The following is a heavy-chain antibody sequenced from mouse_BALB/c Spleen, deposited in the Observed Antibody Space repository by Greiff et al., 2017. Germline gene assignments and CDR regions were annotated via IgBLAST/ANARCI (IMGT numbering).Heavy chain of an antibody. Sequence: VHVKQSGPELVKPGASVKMSCKASGYTFTSYVMHWVKQEPGQGLEWIGYINPYNDGTKYNEKFKGKATLTSDKSSSTAYMELSSLTSEDSAVYYCARGGNPYYAMDYWGQGTSVTVSS. V-gene: IGHV1-14*01. CDR3: ARGGNPYYAMDY. D-gene: IGHD1-1*02. CDR2: INPYNDGT. J-gene: IGHJ4*01. CDR1: GYTFTSYV.